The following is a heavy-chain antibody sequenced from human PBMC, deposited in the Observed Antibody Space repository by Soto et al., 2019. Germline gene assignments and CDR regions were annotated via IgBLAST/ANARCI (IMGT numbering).Heavy chain of an antibody. J-gene: IGHJ4*02. CDR2: IIPFNGIA. D-gene: IGHD4-17*01. CDR3: ARAGLYGDYDFY. Sequence: SVKVSCKASGYTFTSYGISWVRQAPGQGLEWMGWIIPFNGIANYAQKFQGRVTITADKSTSTAYMELSSLRSEDTAVYYCARAGLYGDYDFYWGQGTLVTVSS. CDR1: GYTFTSYG. V-gene: IGHV1-69*10.